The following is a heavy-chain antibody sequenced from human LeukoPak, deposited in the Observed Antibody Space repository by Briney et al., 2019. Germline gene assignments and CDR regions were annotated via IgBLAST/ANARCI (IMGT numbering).Heavy chain of an antibody. Sequence: GGSLRLSCAASGFTFSSYAMRWVRQAPGKGLEWVSAISGSGGSTYYADSVKGRFTISRDNSKNTLYLQMNSLRAEDTAVHYCTKDGGDYYDSSGYYVYWGQGTLFTVSS. CDR2: ISGSGGST. D-gene: IGHD3-22*01. J-gene: IGHJ4*02. V-gene: IGHV3-23*01. CDR1: GFTFSSYA. CDR3: TKDGGDYYDSSGYYVY.